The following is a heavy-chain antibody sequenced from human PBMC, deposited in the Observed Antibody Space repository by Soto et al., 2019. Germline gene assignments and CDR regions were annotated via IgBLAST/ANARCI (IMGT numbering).Heavy chain of an antibody. D-gene: IGHD7-27*01. CDR2: IIPIFGTA. Sequence: QVQLVQSGAEVEKPGSSVKVSCNASGGTFSSYAIDWVRQAPGQGLAWMGGIIPIFGTADYAQKFQGRVTINADESTSTAYMELSSLRSEDTAVYYGARGQTGVGCGYYVHYWGQGTLVTVSS. CDR1: GGTFSSYA. J-gene: IGHJ4*02. CDR3: ARGQTGVGCGYYVHY. V-gene: IGHV1-69*12.